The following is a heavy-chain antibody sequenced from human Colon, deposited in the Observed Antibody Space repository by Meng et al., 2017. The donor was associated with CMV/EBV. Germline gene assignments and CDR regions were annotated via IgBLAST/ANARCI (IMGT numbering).Heavy chain of an antibody. CDR1: GYTLTNYG. D-gene: IGHD1-26*01. V-gene: IGHV1-18*01. J-gene: IGHJ1*01. CDR3: VRESQSGSYIYLQH. Sequence: QRQLGQDGAEVKKPGASVKVSCKASGYTLTNYGISWVRQAPGQGLEWMGWISAYTGDTYYAQKFQGRVTMTTDTSTSTAYMELRSLRSDDTAVYYCVRESQSGSYIYLQHWGQGTLVTVSS. CDR2: ISAYTGDT.